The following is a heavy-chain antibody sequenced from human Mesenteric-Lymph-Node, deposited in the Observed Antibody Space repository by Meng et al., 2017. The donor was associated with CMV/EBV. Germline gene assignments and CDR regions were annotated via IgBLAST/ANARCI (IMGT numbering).Heavy chain of an antibody. CDR3: ARDRSQLLQYYYYYGMDV. CDR1: GFTFSTYS. J-gene: IGHJ6*02. CDR2: ISSGSTYI. D-gene: IGHD2-2*01. Sequence: GESLKISCAASGFTFSTYSMNWVRQAPGKGLEWVSSISSGSTYIYYADSVKGRFTICRDNAKNSLYLQMDSLRAEDTAVYFCARDRSQLLQYYYYYGMDVWGQGTTVTVSS. V-gene: IGHV3-21*01.